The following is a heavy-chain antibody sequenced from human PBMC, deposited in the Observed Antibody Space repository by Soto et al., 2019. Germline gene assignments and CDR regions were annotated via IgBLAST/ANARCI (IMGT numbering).Heavy chain of an antibody. V-gene: IGHV4-30-4*01. CDR3: ARYCSGGSCYPFDY. D-gene: IGHD2-15*01. J-gene: IGHJ4*02. CDR2: IFYSGST. CDR1: GGSISSGDSY. Sequence: QVQLQESGPGLVKPSQTLSLTCTVSGGSISSGDSYWSWIRQPPGKGLEWIGYIFYSGSTYYNPCLKIRVTISVNTSKNQFSLKLSAVTAADTAVYYCARYCSGGSCYPFDYWGQGTLVTVSS.